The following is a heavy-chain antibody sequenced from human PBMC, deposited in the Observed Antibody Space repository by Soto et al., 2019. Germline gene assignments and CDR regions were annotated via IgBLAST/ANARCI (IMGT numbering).Heavy chain of an antibody. CDR2: IYYSGST. CDR1: GGSISSVDYY. V-gene: IGHV4-30-4*01. CDR3: ARAQGSGFLVS. D-gene: IGHD3-10*01. Sequence: QVQLQESGPGLAKPSQTLSLTCTVSGGSISSVDYYWSWIRQPPGKGLEWIGYIYYSGSTYYNPSLKSRVTIPVATSKNQCSLKLSSVTAADTAVYYCARAQGSGFLVSWGQGTLVTVSS. J-gene: IGHJ4*02.